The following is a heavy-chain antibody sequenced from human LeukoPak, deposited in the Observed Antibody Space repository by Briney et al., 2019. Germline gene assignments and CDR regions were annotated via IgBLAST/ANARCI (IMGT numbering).Heavy chain of an antibody. CDR3: ARDVGWFSADSPLDY. D-gene: IGHD6-19*01. CDR1: GYRFDSFG. V-gene: IGHV1-18*01. J-gene: IGHJ4*02. CDR2: ISAYNGNT. Sequence: ASVKVSCKASGYRFDSFGFTWVRQAPGQRLEMMGWISAYNGNTNYVEKFQGRVTLTTDKSTSTAYMELRGLRPDDTAVYYCARDVGWFSADSPLDYWGQGTLITVSS.